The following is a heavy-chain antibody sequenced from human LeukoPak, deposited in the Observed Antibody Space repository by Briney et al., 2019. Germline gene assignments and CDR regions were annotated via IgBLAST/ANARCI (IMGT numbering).Heavy chain of an antibody. CDR2: IIPIFGTA. J-gene: IGHJ6*03. V-gene: IGHV1-69*05. CDR3: ARGDYGYYYYYYMDV. CDR1: GGTFSSYA. D-gene: IGHD4/OR15-4a*01. Sequence: SEKVFCKASGGTFSSYAISWVRQAPGQGLEWMGGIIPIFGTANYAQKFQGRVTITTDESTSTAYMELSSLRSEDTAVYYCARGDYGYYYYYYMDVWGKGTTVTVSS.